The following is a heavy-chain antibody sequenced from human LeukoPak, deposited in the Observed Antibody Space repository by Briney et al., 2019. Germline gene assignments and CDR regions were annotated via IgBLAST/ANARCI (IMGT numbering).Heavy chain of an antibody. D-gene: IGHD3-22*01. Sequence: ASVKVSCKASGYTFTSYDINWVRQATGQGLEWMGWMNPNSGNTGYAQKFQGRVTITRNTSISTAYMELSSLTSEDTAVYYCARADSKRGRAFDIWGQGTMVTVSS. J-gene: IGHJ3*02. V-gene: IGHV1-8*03. CDR3: ARADSKRGRAFDI. CDR2: MNPNSGNT. CDR1: GYTFTSYD.